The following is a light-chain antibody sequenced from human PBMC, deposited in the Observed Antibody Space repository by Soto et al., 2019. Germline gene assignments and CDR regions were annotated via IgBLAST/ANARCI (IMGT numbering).Light chain of an antibody. Sequence: EIVLTQSPGTLSLSPGERATLSCRASQSVSNSYLAWYQQKPGKAPRLLIYGVSSRATGIPDRFSGSGSETDCTLTISRLEPEDFAVYYCHQYGSSPYTFVQGTKLEI. J-gene: IGKJ2*01. CDR3: HQYGSSPYT. CDR1: QSVSNSY. CDR2: GVS. V-gene: IGKV3-20*01.